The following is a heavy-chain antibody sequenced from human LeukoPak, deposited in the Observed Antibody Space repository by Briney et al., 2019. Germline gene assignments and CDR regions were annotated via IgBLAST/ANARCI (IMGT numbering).Heavy chain of an antibody. J-gene: IGHJ6*02. Sequence: ASVKVSCKASGYTFTNFGISWVRQAPGQGLEWLGWITTYNGNTNYAQKVQDRVTMTTDTSTSTAYMELRSLTSDDTAVYYCARRDCSSSSCHYYYYYMDVWGQGTTVTVSS. D-gene: IGHD2-2*01. CDR2: ITTYNGNT. CDR3: ARRDCSSSSCHYYYYYMDV. V-gene: IGHV1-18*01. CDR1: GYTFTNFG.